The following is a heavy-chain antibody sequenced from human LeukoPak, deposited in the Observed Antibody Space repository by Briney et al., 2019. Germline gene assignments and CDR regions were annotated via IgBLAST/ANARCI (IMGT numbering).Heavy chain of an antibody. V-gene: IGHV3-7*01. CDR1: GFTSGTSW. J-gene: IGHJ4*02. CDR2: INQDGSAQ. CDR3: ARSAR. Sequence: GGSLRLSCAASGFTSGTSWVSWVRQAPGKGLEWVANINQDGSAQYYVDSVKGRFTISRDNAKSSLYLQMNSLRAEDTAVYYCARSARWGQGTLVTVSS.